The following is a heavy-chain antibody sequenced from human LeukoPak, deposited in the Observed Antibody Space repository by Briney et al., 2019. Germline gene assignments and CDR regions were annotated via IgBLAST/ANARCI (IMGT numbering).Heavy chain of an antibody. D-gene: IGHD6-6*01. J-gene: IGHJ3*02. CDR2: IYHSGST. CDR3: AREGSLSSSDAFDI. Sequence: SETLSLTCAVSGYSISSGYYWGWIRQPPGKGLEWIGSIYHSGSTYYNPSLKSRVTISVDTSKNQFSLKLSSVTAADTAVYYCAREGSLSSSDAFDIWGQGTMVTVSS. CDR1: GYSISSGYY. V-gene: IGHV4-38-2*02.